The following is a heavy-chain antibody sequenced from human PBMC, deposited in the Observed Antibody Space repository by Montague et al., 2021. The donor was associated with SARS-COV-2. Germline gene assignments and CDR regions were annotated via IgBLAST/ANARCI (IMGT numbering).Heavy chain of an antibody. CDR3: ARAFTDWLRYYGMDV. CDR2: IYYSGST. CDR1: GGSISTSSYY. J-gene: IGHJ6*02. D-gene: IGHD3-9*01. V-gene: IGHV4-39*01. Sequence: SETLSLTCTVSGGSISTSSYYWGWIRQPPGKGLEWIGSIYYSGSTXYNPPLKSRVTISVDTSKNQFSLKLSSVTAADTAVYYCARAFTDWLRYYGMDVWGRGTTVTVSS.